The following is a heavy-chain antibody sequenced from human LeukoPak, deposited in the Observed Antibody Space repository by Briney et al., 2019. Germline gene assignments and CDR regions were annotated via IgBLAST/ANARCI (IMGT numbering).Heavy chain of an antibody. D-gene: IGHD6-19*01. CDR3: ARVVGIAVAGDFDY. CDR1: GGSISSSSYY. J-gene: IGHJ4*02. Sequence: SETLSLTCTVPGGSISSSSYYWGWIRQPPGKGLEWIGSIYYSGSTYYNPSLKSRVTISVDTSKNQFSLKLSSVTAADTAVYYCARVVGIAVAGDFDYWGQGTLVTVSS. V-gene: IGHV4-39*07. CDR2: IYYSGST.